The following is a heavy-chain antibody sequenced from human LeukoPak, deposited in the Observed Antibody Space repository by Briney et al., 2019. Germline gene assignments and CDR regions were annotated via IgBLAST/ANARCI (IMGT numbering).Heavy chain of an antibody. J-gene: IGHJ4*02. CDR1: GGTFSSYA. Sequence: SVKVSCKASGGTFSSYAISWVRQAPGQGLEWMGGIIPIFGTANYAQKLQGRVTMTTDTSTSTAYMELRSLRSDDTAVYYCATHGYGDYGAEFDYWGQGTLVTVSS. CDR2: IIPIFGTA. CDR3: ATHGYGDYGAEFDY. D-gene: IGHD4-17*01. V-gene: IGHV1-69*05.